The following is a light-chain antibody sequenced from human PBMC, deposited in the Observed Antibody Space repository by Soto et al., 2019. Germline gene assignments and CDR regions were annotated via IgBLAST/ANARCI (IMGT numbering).Light chain of an antibody. CDR3: LQDNSYPLT. V-gene: IGKV1-5*01. Sequence: DIQMTKSPSTLSASVGDRVTITCRASQSISSWLAWYQQKPGKAPKLLIYATSSLQGGVPSRFSGSGSGTDFTLTISSLQPEDFATYYCLQDNSYPLTFGGGTKVDIK. CDR2: ATS. CDR1: QSISSW. J-gene: IGKJ4*01.